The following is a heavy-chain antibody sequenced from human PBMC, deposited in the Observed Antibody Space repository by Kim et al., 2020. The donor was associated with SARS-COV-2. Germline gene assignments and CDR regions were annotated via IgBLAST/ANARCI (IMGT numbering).Heavy chain of an antibody. CDR3: ARGGKFYYDSSGHPDDF. J-gene: IGHJ4*02. Sequence: GGSLRLSCVVSGFTFNNYWMSWVRQAPGKGLEWVANIYKDGSEKNYVDSVRGRFTISRDNAENSVYLQMNSLKAEDTAVYYCARGGKFYYDSSGHPDDFWGQGNLVTVSS. CDR1: GFTFNNYW. V-gene: IGHV3-7*01. D-gene: IGHD3-22*01. CDR2: IYKDGSEK.